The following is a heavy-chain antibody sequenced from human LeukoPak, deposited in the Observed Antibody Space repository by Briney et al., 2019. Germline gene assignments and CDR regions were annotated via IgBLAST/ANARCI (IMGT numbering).Heavy chain of an antibody. CDR2: FYYSGDT. V-gene: IGHV4-38-2*02. J-gene: IGHJ4*02. CDR3: AGLRMGAVAGTGADF. Sequence: SETLSLTCSVSSYSINGAYYWGWIRQPPGKGLEWIGSFYYSGDTYYNPSLESRVTISVDTSKNQFSLKLSSVTAADTAVYYCAGLRMGAVAGTGADFWGQGTLVTVSS. D-gene: IGHD6-19*01. CDR1: SYSINGAYY.